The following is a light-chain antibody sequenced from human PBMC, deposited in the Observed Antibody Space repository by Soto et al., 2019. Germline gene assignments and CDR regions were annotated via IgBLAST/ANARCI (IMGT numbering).Light chain of an antibody. J-gene: IGKJ4*01. Sequence: ELVLTQSPATLSLSPGERATLSCRASQSVGTYLAWYQQKPGQAPRRLIYDASNRATGIPARFSGSGSGTDVTLTISSLEPEDFAVYYCQQRSNWPLTFGGGTKVEIK. CDR1: QSVGTY. V-gene: IGKV3-11*01. CDR2: DAS. CDR3: QQRSNWPLT.